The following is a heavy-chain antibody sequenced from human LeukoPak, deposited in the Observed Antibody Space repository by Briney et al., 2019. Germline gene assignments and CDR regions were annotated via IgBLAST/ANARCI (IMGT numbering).Heavy chain of an antibody. V-gene: IGHV3-30*02. CDR3: AREPHFYYDSSGSEPYFDY. CDR2: IQYDGSNQ. CDR1: GFTFSDYG. Sequence: GGSLRLSCAASGFTFSDYGMHWVRQAPGKGLEWVAFIQYDGSNQFYADSVKGRFTISRDNGKNTLYLQMNSLGAEDTAVYYCAREPHFYYDSSGSEPYFDYWGQGTLVTVSS. D-gene: IGHD3-22*01. J-gene: IGHJ4*02.